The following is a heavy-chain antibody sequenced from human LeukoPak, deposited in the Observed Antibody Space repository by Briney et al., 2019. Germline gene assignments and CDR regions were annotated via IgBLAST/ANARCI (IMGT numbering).Heavy chain of an antibody. J-gene: IGHJ6*03. D-gene: IGHD2-15*01. CDR3: ARVLRYCSGGNCYSGGLGYMDV. CDR2: INQDGSES. V-gene: IGHV3-7*03. CDR1: GFTFSNYW. Sequence: GGSLRLSCAASGFTFSNYWMSWVRQAPGKGLEWVANINQDGSESSYVDSVKVRLTISRDNAKNSLFLQMNSLRAEDTAVYYCARVLRYCSGGNCYSGGLGYMDVWGKGTTVTISS.